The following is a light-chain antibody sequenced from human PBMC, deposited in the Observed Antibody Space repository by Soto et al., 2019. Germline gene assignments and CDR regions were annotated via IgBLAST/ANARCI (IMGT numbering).Light chain of an antibody. J-gene: IGKJ1*01. CDR3: QHYGTSPST. CDR2: SAS. Sequence: DTVLTQSPCTLSLTSGERATLSFRASQSISGTYVAWYQQKPGQAPRLLIYSASTRATGIPDRFSGSGSGTDFTLTISRLEPEDFAVYYCQHYGTSPSTFGRGTKVDIK. CDR1: QSISGTY. V-gene: IGKV3-20*01.